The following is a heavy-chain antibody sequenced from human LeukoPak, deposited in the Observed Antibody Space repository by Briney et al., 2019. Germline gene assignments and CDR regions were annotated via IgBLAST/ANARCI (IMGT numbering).Heavy chain of an antibody. V-gene: IGHV1-24*01. D-gene: IGHD3-22*01. CDR2: FDPEDGET. CDR1: GYTLTELS. Sequence: GSSVKGSRTVSGYTLTELSMHWVRQAPGKGLEWRGGFDPEDGETIYAQKFQGRVTMTEDTSTDTAYMELSSLRSEDTAVYYCATGGSGYYSDYWGQGTLVTVSS. J-gene: IGHJ4*02. CDR3: ATGGSGYYSDY.